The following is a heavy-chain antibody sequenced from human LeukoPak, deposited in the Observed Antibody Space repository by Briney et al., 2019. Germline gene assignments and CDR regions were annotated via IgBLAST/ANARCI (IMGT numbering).Heavy chain of an antibody. V-gene: IGHV4-39*01. Sequence: SETLSLTCTVSGGSISSSSYYWGWIRQPPGKGLEWIGEINHSGSTNYNPSLKSRVTISVDTSKNQFSLKLSSVTAADTAVYYCARHPRYGSGLVGAYYFDYWGQGTLVTVSS. D-gene: IGHD3-10*01. J-gene: IGHJ4*02. CDR2: INHSGST. CDR1: GGSISSSSYY. CDR3: ARHPRYGSGLVGAYYFDY.